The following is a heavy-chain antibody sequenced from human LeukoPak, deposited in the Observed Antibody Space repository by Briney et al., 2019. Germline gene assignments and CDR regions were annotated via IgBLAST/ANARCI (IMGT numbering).Heavy chain of an antibody. CDR2: IYYSGST. J-gene: IGHJ4*02. CDR3: ARENHYFDY. Sequence: SETLSLTCTVSGGSISSSSYYWSWIRQPPGKGLEWIGYIYYSGSTNYDPSLKSRVTISIDTSKNQFSLKLNSVTAADTAVYYCARENHYFDYWGQGIQVTVSS. V-gene: IGHV4-61*01. CDR1: GGSISSSSYY.